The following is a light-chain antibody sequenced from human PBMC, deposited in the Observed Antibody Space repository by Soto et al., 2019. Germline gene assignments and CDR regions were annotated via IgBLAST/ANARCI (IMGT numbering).Light chain of an antibody. CDR3: SSYAGSNIFYV. CDR2: EVT. J-gene: IGLJ1*01. CDR1: SSDVGGYNY. V-gene: IGLV2-8*01. Sequence: QSALTQPPSASGSPGQSVTISCTGTSSDVGGYNYVSWYQQHPGKAPKLMIYEVTKRPSGVPDRFSGSKSGNTASLTVSGLQAEDAAAYYCSSYAGSNIFYVFGTGTKVTVL.